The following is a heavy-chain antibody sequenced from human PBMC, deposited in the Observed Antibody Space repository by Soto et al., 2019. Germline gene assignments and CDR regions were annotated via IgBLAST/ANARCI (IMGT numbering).Heavy chain of an antibody. J-gene: IGHJ4*02. Sequence: GGSLRLACAASGFTCIEYYMGWIRQVPGRGLECLSYVSSDGGFTHYADSVQGRFTTSRDNTKNSLFLEMKGLRAEDTALYFCARDPMGRGVPLDYWGPGTLVTVSS. V-gene: IGHV3-11*06. CDR2: VSSDGGFT. CDR1: GFTCIEYY. CDR3: ARDPMGRGVPLDY. D-gene: IGHD3-10*01.